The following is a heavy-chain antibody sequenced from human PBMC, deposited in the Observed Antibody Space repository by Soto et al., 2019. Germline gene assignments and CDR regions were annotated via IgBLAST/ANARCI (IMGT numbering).Heavy chain of an antibody. CDR3: ARESEDLTSNFDY. V-gene: IGHV3-21*06. CDR2: ISSTTNYI. J-gene: IGHJ4*02. CDR1: GFTFTRYS. Sequence: GGSLRLSCAASGFTFTRYSMNWVRQAPGKGLEWVSSISSTTNYIYYGDSMKGRFTISRDNAKNSLYLEMNSPRAEDTAVYYCARESEDLTSNFDYWGQGTLVTVSS.